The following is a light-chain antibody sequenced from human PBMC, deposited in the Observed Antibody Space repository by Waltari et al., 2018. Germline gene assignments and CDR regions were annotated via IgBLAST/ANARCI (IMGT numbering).Light chain of an antibody. J-gene: IGKJ2*01. CDR3: QQCGGSPPYT. CDR2: SAS. V-gene: IGKV3-20*01. Sequence: EIVLTQSPGPLSLSPGERATLSCRASQSVSSNFLAWYQQKPGQAPRLLISSASSRATGIPDRFGGSGSGTDFTLSISRLEPEDFAVYYCQQCGGSPPYTFGQGTRVEIK. CDR1: QSVSSNF.